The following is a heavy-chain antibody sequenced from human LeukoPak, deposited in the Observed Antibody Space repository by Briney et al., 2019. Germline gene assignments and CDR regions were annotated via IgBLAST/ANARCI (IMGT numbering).Heavy chain of an antibody. CDR2: ISGSGGST. D-gene: IGHD3-3*01. V-gene: IGHV3-23*01. Sequence: GGSLRLSCAASGFTVSSNYMSWVRQAPGKGLEWVSAISGSGGSTYYADSVKGRFTISRDNSKNTLYLQMNSLRAEDTAVYYCAKGYDFWSGSYYYYYMDVWGKGTTVTVSS. CDR3: AKGYDFWSGSYYYYYMDV. J-gene: IGHJ6*03. CDR1: GFTVSSNY.